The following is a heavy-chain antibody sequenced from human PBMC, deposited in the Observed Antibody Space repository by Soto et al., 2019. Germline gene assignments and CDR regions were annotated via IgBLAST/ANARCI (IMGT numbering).Heavy chain of an antibody. CDR1: GFTVSSNY. D-gene: IGHD3-3*01. CDR2: IYSGGST. V-gene: IGHV3-66*01. CDR3: ARDPYDNHYDFWSGYPYYYGMDV. J-gene: IGHJ6*02. Sequence: GGSLRLSCAASGFTVSSNYMSWVRQAPGKGLEWVSVIYSGGSTYYADSVKGRFTISRDNSKNTLYLQMNSLRAEDTAVYYCARDPYDNHYDFWSGYPYYYGMDVWGQGTTVTVS.